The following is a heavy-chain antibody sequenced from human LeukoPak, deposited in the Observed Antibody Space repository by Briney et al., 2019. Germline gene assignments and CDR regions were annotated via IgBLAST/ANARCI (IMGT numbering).Heavy chain of an antibody. Sequence: MSSETLSLTCTVSGGSISSGGFYWNWIRQHPGKGLEWIGYIYDSGSTYYNPSLKSRVTISVDSSKNQFSLKLSSVTAADTAVYYCAREKAGYDILTGYYRYYYYYGMDVWGQGTTVTVSS. J-gene: IGHJ6*02. CDR1: GGSISSGGFY. CDR3: AREKAGYDILTGYYRYYYYYGMDV. CDR2: IYDSGST. D-gene: IGHD3-9*01. V-gene: IGHV4-31*03.